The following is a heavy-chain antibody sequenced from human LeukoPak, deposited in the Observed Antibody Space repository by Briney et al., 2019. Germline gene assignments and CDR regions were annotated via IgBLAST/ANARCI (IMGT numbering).Heavy chain of an antibody. CDR2: TSDRGDYT. D-gene: IGHD1-26*01. J-gene: IGHJ4*02. CDR1: GFTFTSYS. CDR3: AKKWELLGYFDY. Sequence: GGSLRLSCAASGFTFTSYSMSWVRQAPGKGLEWVSGTSDRGDYTYYADSVKGRFTISRDSSKNTLFLQMNSLRAEDTAVYYCAKKWELLGYFDYWGQGTLVTVSS. V-gene: IGHV3-23*01.